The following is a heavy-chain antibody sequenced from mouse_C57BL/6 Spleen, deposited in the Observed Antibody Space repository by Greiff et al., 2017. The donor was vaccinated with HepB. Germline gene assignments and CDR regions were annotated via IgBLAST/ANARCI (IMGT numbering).Heavy chain of an antibody. CDR1: GYTFTSYW. CDR3: ARREENYYGSRGYFDY. D-gene: IGHD1-1*01. V-gene: IGHV1-72*01. J-gene: IGHJ2*01. Sequence: VQLQQSGAELVKPGASVKLSCKASGYTFTSYWMHWVKQRPGRGLEWIGRIDPNSGGTKYNEKFKSKATLTVDKPSSTAYMQLSSLTSEDSAVYYCARREENYYGSRGYFDYWGQGTTLTVSS. CDR2: IDPNSGGT.